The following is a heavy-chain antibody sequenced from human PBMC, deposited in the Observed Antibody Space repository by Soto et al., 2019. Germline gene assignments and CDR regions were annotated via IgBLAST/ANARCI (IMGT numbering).Heavy chain of an antibody. CDR1: GFTFSSYG. Sequence: QVQLVESGGGVVQPGRSLRLSCAASGFTFSSYGMHWVRQAPGKGLEWVAVIWYDGSNKYYADSVKGRFTISRDNSKNTLYLQMNSLRAEDTAVYYCARDTRYYGLGSPEAYWGQGTLVTVSS. D-gene: IGHD3-10*01. J-gene: IGHJ4*02. V-gene: IGHV3-33*01. CDR3: ARDTRYYGLGSPEAY. CDR2: IWYDGSNK.